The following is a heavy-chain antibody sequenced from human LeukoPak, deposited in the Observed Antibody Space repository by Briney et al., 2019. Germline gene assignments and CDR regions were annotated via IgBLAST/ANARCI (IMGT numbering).Heavy chain of an antibody. CDR2: ISYDGSSK. J-gene: IGHJ4*02. Sequence: GGSLRLSCAASGFTFSSYAMHWVRQAPGKGLEWVAIISYDGSSKYYADSVKGRFTISRDNSKNTLYLQMNSLGPEDTAMYYCAKVRVVFNWNYAYYFDYWGQGTLVIVSS. CDR3: AKVRVVFNWNYAYYFDY. V-gene: IGHV3-30*18. D-gene: IGHD1-7*01. CDR1: GFTFSSYA.